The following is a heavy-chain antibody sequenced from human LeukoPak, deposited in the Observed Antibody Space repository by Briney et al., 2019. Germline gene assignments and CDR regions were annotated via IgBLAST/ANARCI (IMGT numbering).Heavy chain of an antibody. D-gene: IGHD3-3*01. CDR3: ARSRDFWSGSSNWFDP. CDR2: ISAYNGNT. V-gene: IGHV1-18*01. Sequence: ASVKVSCKASGYTFTSYGISWVRQAPGQGLEWMGWISAYNGNTNYAQKLQGRVTMTTDTSTSTAHMELRSLRSDDTAVYYCARSRDFWSGSSNWFDPWGQGTLVTVSS. CDR1: GYTFTSYG. J-gene: IGHJ5*02.